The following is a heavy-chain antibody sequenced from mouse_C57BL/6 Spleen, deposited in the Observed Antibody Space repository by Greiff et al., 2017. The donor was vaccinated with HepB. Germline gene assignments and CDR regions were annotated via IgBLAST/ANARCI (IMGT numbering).Heavy chain of an antibody. CDR3: ARRSYYAMDY. V-gene: IGHV1-69*01. CDR2: IDPSDSYT. CDR1: GYTFTSYW. Sequence: QVQLKQPGAELVMPGASVKLSCKASGYTFTSYWMHWVKQRPGPGLEWIGEIDPSDSYTNYNQKFKGKSTLTVDKSSSTAYMQLSSLTSEDSAVYYCARRSYYAMDYWGQGTSVTVSS. J-gene: IGHJ4*01.